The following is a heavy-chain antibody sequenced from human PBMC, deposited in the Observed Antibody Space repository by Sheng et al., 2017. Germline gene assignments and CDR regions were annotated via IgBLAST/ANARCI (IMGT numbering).Heavy chain of an antibody. CDR1: GYTFTSYG. V-gene: IGHV1-18*01. CDR3: ARDRRRAYYYGSGSYSFDP. CDR2: ISAYNGNT. D-gene: IGHD3-10*01. Sequence: GAEVKKPGASVKVSCKASGYTFTSYGISWVRQAPGQGLEWMGWISAYNGNTNYAQKLQGRVTMTTDTSTSTAYMELRSLRSDDTAVYYCARDRRRAYYYGSGSYSFDPWGQGTLVTVSS. J-gene: IGHJ5*02.